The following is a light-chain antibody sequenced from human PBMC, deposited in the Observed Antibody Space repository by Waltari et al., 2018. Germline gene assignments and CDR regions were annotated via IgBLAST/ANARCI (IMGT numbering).Light chain of an antibody. V-gene: IGKV1-39*01. CDR2: GET. Sequence: DIQMTQSPSSLSASVGDRVTITCRAGQSISTFLNWYQQKPGKVPNLLIHGETGLQSGVPSRFSGSGSGTDFTLTISSLQPEDFATYYCQQSSAIPYTFGQGTKVDVK. CDR1: QSISTF. CDR3: QQSSAIPYT. J-gene: IGKJ2*01.